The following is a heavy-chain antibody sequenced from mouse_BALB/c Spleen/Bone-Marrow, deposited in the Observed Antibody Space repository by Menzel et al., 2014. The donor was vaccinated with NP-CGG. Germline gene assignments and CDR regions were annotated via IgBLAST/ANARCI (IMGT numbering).Heavy chain of an antibody. CDR1: GYTFTSYW. D-gene: IGHD2-1*01. CDR3: ARKGYGNYHYFPMDY. CDR2: INPSTGYT. J-gene: IGHJ4*01. V-gene: IGHV1S26*01. Sequence: QVQLQQSGPELVKPGASVKMSCKASGYTFTSYWMYWIKQRPGQGLEWIGYINPSTGYTEYNQKFKDKATLTADKSSNTAFMQLSSLTSEGSAVYYCARKGYGNYHYFPMDYWRQGTAVTVSS.